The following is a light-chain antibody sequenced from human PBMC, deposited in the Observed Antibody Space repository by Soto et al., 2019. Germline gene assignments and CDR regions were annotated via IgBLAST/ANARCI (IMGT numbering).Light chain of an antibody. CDR2: GDN. J-gene: IGLJ1*01. CDR1: SSNIGGNT. Sequence: QSVLTQPPSASGAPGQRVTLSCSGSSSNIGGNTVNWYQQLPGAAPKILIYGDNQRPSGVPDRFSVSKSGTSASLAISGLRSEDEADYYCAAWDDSLNAFVFGTGTKVTVL. V-gene: IGLV1-44*01. CDR3: AAWDDSLNAFV.